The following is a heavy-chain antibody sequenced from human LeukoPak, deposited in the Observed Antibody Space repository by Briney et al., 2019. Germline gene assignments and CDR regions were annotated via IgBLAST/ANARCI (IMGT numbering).Heavy chain of an antibody. CDR3: ASQKLGSTSYSIDY. D-gene: IGHD2-2*01. Sequence: GGSLRLSCAASGFTFSSYAMNWVRQAPGKGLEWVSGISDSGDSAYYADSVKGRFTISRDSSKSTLYLQVNSLRAEDTAVYYCASQKLGSTSYSIDYWGQGTLVTVSS. V-gene: IGHV3-23*01. CDR2: ISDSGDSA. CDR1: GFTFSSYA. J-gene: IGHJ4*02.